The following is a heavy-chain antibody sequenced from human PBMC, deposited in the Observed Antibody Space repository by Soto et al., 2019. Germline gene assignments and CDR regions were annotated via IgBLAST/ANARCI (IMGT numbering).Heavy chain of an antibody. J-gene: IGHJ4*02. CDR1: GFTFSSYG. CDR3: ARDQFRRDCSSTSCYPRPLDY. V-gene: IGHV3-33*01. Sequence: HPGGSLRLSCAASGFTFSSYGMHWVRQAPGKGLEWVAVIWYDGSNKYYADSVKGRFTISRDNSKNTLYLQMNSLRAEDTAVYYCARDQFRRDCSSTSCYPRPLDYWGQGTLVTVSS. D-gene: IGHD2-2*01. CDR2: IWYDGSNK.